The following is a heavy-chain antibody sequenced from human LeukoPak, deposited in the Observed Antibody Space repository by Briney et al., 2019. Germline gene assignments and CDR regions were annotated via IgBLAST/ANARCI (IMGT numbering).Heavy chain of an antibody. J-gene: IGHJ4*02. Sequence: PGGSLRLSCAATGFTFSSYAMSWVRQAPGKGLEWVSAISGSGGSTYYADSVKGRFTISTDNSKNTLYLQRNSLRAEDTAVYYCAKDRTYPDFAYWGQGTLVTVSS. D-gene: IGHD1-14*01. CDR1: GFTFSSYA. V-gene: IGHV3-23*01. CDR2: ISGSGGST. CDR3: AKDRTYPDFAY.